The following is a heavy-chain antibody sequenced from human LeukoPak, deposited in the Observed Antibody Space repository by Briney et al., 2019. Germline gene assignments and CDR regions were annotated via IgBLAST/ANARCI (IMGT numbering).Heavy chain of an antibody. V-gene: IGHV3-11*01. D-gene: IGHD6-13*01. CDR2: ISCSGSTI. Sequence: GGSLRLSCAASGFTFCDYYISWIREAPGKGQGWVSYISCSGSTIYFAESVKGRFTIARDNAKNSLYLQMNSLRAEDTALYYCAREGTIAAAGTPYYYYYYMDVWGKGTTVTVSS. CDR3: AREGTIAAAGTPYYYYYYMDV. J-gene: IGHJ6*03. CDR1: GFTFCDYY.